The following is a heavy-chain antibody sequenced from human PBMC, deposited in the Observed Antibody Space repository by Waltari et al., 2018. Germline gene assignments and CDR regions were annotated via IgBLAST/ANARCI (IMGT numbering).Heavy chain of an antibody. CDR1: GFRFSNFP. J-gene: IGHJ5*01. V-gene: IGHV3-64D*06. D-gene: IGHD3-10*01. CDR2: ISNTGGTT. CDR3: VKAEFPGWFDS. Sequence: EVKLVESGGGLVQPGGSLRLSCSGSGFRFSNFPLHWVRQTPGKGLESVSTISNTGGTTDYADSVKGRFTISRDNSKNTLYLQMTSLRSEDTAVYYCVKAEFPGWFDSWGQGTLVTVSS.